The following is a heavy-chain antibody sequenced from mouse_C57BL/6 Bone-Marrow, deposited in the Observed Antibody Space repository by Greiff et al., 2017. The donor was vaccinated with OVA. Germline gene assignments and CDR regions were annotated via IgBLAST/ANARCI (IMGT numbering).Heavy chain of an antibody. J-gene: IGHJ2*01. CDR2: IYWGDDK. D-gene: IGHD2-12*01. CDR1: GFSLSTYGMG. Sequence: QVTLKESGPGILQPSQTLSLTCSFSGFSLSTYGMGVSWRRQPPGQGLVWLAHIYWGDDKRYNPSPKSGRTISKDTYRNQGCLKITSVDTADTATDYCARRGVYSSFDDWGQGTTLTVSS. V-gene: IGHV8-12*01. CDR3: ARRGVYSSFDD.